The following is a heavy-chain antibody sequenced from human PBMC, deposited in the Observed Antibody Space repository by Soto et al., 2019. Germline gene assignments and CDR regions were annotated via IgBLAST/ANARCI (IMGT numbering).Heavy chain of an antibody. CDR3: ARDPYGSGSFDMDV. Sequence: PGGSLRLSCAASGFTFSSYGMHWVRQAPGKGLEWVAVIWYDGSNKYYADSVKGRFTISRDNSKNTLYLQMNSLRAEDTAVYYCARDPYGSGSFDMDVWGKGTTVTVSS. D-gene: IGHD3-10*01. J-gene: IGHJ6*03. CDR2: IWYDGSNK. CDR1: GFTFSSYG. V-gene: IGHV3-33*01.